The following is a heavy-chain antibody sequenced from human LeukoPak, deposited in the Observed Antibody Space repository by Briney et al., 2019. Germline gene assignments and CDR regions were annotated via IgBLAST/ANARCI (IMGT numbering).Heavy chain of an antibody. D-gene: IGHD3-3*01. CDR3: ATQYDFWSGYYTGINYYYMDV. CDR2: IIPIFGTA. Sequence: SVKVSCTASGGTFSSYAISWVRQAPGHGREWMGRIIPIFGTANYAQKFQGRVTITTDESTSTAYMELSSLRSEDTAVYYCATQYDFWSGYYTGINYYYMDVWGKGTTVTVSS. CDR1: GGTFSSYA. J-gene: IGHJ6*03. V-gene: IGHV1-69*05.